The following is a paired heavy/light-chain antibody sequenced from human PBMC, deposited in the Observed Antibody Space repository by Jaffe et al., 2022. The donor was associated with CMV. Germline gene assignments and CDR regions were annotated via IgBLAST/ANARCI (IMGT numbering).Heavy chain of an antibody. Sequence: EVQLVESGGGLVQPGGSLRLSCAASGFTLNDYAMNWVRQAPGKGLEWVSYISSTKSMIYYADSVKGRFTISRDDAKNSLYLQMNSLRADDTAVYYCARDRKWLIPFDYWGQGTLVTVSS. D-gene: IGHD6-19*01. CDR2: ISSTKSMI. CDR3: ARDRKWLIPFDY. CDR1: GFTLNDYA. V-gene: IGHV3-48*03. J-gene: IGHJ4*02.
Light chain of an antibody. Sequence: DIQMTQSPSAMSASVGDTVTITCRASQGIGNYLAWLQQKPGKVPKCLIYSASSLESGVPSRFSASGSGTEFTLTISSLQPEDFATYYCLQHNRYPLTFGGGTKVGIK. J-gene: IGKJ4*01. CDR3: LQHNRYPLT. CDR1: QGIGNY. V-gene: IGKV1-17*03. CDR2: SAS.